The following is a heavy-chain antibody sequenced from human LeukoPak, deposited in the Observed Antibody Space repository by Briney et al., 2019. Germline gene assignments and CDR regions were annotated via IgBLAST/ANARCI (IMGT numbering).Heavy chain of an antibody. CDR2: ISGSGGST. CDR3: AKYMVRGVITTYYGMDV. J-gene: IGHJ6*02. D-gene: IGHD3-10*01. Sequence: PGGSLRLSCAASGFTFSGYAMSWVRQAPGKGLEWVSAISGSGGSTYYADSVKGRFTISRDNSKNTLYLQVNSLRAEDTAVYYCAKYMVRGVITTYYGMDVWGQGTTVTVSS. CDR1: GFTFSGYA. V-gene: IGHV3-23*01.